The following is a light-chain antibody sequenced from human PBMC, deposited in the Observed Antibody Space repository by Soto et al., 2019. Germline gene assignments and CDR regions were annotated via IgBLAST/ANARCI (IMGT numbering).Light chain of an antibody. CDR1: SSDVGGYDY. CDR2: EVS. V-gene: IGLV2-14*01. CDR3: SSYTTSSTLI. Sequence: QSALTQPASVSGSPGQSITISCTGTSSDVGGYDYVSWYQQHPGKAPKLMIFEVSNRPSGVSNRFSCSKSGNTASLTISGLHAEDEADYHCSSYTTSSTLIFGGGTKVTVL. J-gene: IGLJ2*01.